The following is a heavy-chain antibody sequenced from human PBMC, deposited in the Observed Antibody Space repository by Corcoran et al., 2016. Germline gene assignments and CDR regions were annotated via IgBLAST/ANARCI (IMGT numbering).Heavy chain of an antibody. CDR1: GGSFSGYY. D-gene: IGHD2-2*01. CDR2: INHSGST. CDR3: ARVNPYCSSTSWDMTLEVPFDY. J-gene: IGHJ4*02. Sequence: QVQLQQWGAGLLKPSETLSLTCAVYGGSFSGYYWSWIRQPPGKGLEWIGEINHSGSTNYNPSLKSRVTISVVTSKYQFSLKLSSVTAADTAVYYCARVNPYCSSTSWDMTLEVPFDYWGQGTRVTVSS. V-gene: IGHV4-34*01.